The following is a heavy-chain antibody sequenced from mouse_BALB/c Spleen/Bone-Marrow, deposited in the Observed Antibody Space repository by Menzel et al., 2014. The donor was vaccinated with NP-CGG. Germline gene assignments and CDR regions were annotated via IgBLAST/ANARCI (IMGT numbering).Heavy chain of an antibody. V-gene: IGHV14-3*02. CDR1: GFNIKDTC. J-gene: IGHJ1*01. CDR2: IDPANGNT. D-gene: IGHD1-1*01. CDR3: VYGRDWYFDV. Sequence: EVKLMESGAELVKPGASVQLSCTASGFNIKDTCMHWVKERPEQGLEWIGRIDPANGNTKYDPKFQGKATITADTSSNTAYLQLSSLTSEDTAVYYCVYGRDWYFDVWGAGTTVTVSS.